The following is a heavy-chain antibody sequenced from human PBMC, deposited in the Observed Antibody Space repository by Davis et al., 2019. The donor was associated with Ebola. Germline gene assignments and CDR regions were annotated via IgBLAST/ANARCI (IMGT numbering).Heavy chain of an antibody. CDR2: IKQDGSEK. J-gene: IGHJ4*02. CDR3: ASFESTSAGDYFDY. D-gene: IGHD3-9*01. V-gene: IGHV3-7*01. Sequence: GESLKISCAASGFTFSSYAMSWVRQAPGKGLEWVANIKQDGSEKYYVDSVKGRFTISRDNAKNSLYLQMNSLRAEDTAVYYCASFESTSAGDYFDYWGQGTLVTVSS. CDR1: GFTFSSYA.